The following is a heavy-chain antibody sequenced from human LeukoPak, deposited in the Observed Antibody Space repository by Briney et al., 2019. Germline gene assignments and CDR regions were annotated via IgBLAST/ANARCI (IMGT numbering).Heavy chain of an antibody. CDR2: ISSSSSYI. V-gene: IGHV3-21*01. CDR1: GFTFSSYS. Sequence: WGSLRLSCAASGFTFSSYSMNWVRQAPGKGLEWVSSISSSSSYIYYADSVKGRFTISRDNAKNSLYLQMNSLRAEDTAVYYCARVTGYSSSWSDYWGQGTLVTVSS. D-gene: IGHD6-13*01. J-gene: IGHJ4*02. CDR3: ARVTGYSSSWSDY.